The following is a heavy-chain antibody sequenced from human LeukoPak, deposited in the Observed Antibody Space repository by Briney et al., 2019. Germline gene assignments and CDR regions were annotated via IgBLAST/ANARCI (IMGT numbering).Heavy chain of an antibody. J-gene: IGHJ4*02. CDR2: INYGGST. Sequence: TSQTLSLTCTVSGGSISSYYWSWIRQPPGKGLEWIAYINYGGSTNYNPFLKSRVTISVDTSKNQFSLKLTSVTASDTAVYYCAGTGQWLAFDYWGQGTLVTVSS. CDR1: GGSISSYY. D-gene: IGHD6-19*01. CDR3: AGTGQWLAFDY. V-gene: IGHV4-59*08.